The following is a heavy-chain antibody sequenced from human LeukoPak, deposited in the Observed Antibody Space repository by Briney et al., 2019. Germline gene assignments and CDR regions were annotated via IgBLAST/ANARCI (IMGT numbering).Heavy chain of an antibody. CDR1: GYTFTGYY. D-gene: IGHD6-6*01. CDR2: INPNSGGT. Sequence: ASVKVSCKASGYTFTGYYMHWVRQAPGQGLEWMGWINPNSGGTNYAQKFQGRVTMTRDTSISTAYMELSRLRSEDTAVYYCAKDHAEYSSSSAGDGGPYYYYYYMDVWGKGTTVTVSS. J-gene: IGHJ6*03. CDR3: AKDHAEYSSSSAGDGGPYYYYYYMDV. V-gene: IGHV1-2*02.